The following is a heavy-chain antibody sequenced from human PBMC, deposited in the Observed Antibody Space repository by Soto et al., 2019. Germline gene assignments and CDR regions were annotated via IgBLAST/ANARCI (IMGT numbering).Heavy chain of an antibody. V-gene: IGHV1-8*01. J-gene: IGHJ6*02. CDR1: GYTFTSYD. Sequence: QVQLVQSGAEVKKPGASVKVSCKASGYTFTSYDINWVRQATGQGLEWMGWMNPNSGNTGYAQKFQGRVTMTRNTTISTAYMELSSLRSEDTDVYYCARGAVSTIFGVVITYYGMDVWGQGTTVTVSS. D-gene: IGHD3-3*01. CDR3: ARGAVSTIFGVVITYYGMDV. CDR2: MNPNSGNT.